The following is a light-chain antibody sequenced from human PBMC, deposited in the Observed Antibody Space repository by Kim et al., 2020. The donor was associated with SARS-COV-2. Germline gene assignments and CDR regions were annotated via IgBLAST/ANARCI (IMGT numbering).Light chain of an antibody. J-gene: IGKJ5*01. CDR1: QSVGSN. CDR3: QQYNDWPSIT. CDR2: GAS. Sequence: APGERTGLSSRASQSVGSNLDWYQQITGQAPRHLIYGASTRATGVSPRFRASGSGTEFTLTISSLQSEDFIVYYCQQYNDWPSITFGQGTRLEIK. V-gene: IGKV3-15*01.